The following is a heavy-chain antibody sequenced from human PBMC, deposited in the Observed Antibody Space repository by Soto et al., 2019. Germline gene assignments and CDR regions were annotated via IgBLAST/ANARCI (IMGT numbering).Heavy chain of an antibody. Sequence: SVKVSCKASGGTFSSYAISWVRQAPGQGLEWMGGIIPIFGTANYAQKFQGRVTITADESTSTAYMELSSLRSEDTAVYYCAREDRRYYYDSSGFIDYWGQGTLVTVSS. J-gene: IGHJ4*02. CDR2: IIPIFGTA. D-gene: IGHD3-22*01. V-gene: IGHV1-69*13. CDR1: GGTFSSYA. CDR3: AREDRRYYYDSSGFIDY.